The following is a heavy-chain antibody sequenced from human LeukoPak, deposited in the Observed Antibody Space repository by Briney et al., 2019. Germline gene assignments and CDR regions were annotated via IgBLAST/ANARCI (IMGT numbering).Heavy chain of an antibody. Sequence: GGSLRLSCAVSGFTFSTYAMHWVRQAPGKGLEWVAVISFEGINAYYADSVKGRFTISRDNSKNTLYLQMNSLRAEDTAVYYCAKDQTPYGDYPYYYYGMDVWGQGTTVTVSS. D-gene: IGHD4-17*01. CDR3: AKDQTPYGDYPYYYYGMDV. J-gene: IGHJ6*02. CDR2: ISFEGINA. CDR1: GFTFSTYA. V-gene: IGHV3-30-3*01.